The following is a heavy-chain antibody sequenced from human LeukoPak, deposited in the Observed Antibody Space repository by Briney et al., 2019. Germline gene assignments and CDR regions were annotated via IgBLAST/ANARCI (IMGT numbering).Heavy chain of an antibody. CDR2: IKQDGSEK. Sequence: PGVSLRLSCAASGFSFSNYWMSWVRQAPGKGLEWVADIKQDGSEKYYVDSVKGRFTISRDNAENSLYLQMNSLRAEDPAVYYCARHHRLSTFSDFDIWGQGTMVTVSS. J-gene: IGHJ3*02. V-gene: IGHV3-7*01. CDR3: ARHHRLSTFSDFDI. D-gene: IGHD2/OR15-2a*01. CDR1: GFSFSNYW.